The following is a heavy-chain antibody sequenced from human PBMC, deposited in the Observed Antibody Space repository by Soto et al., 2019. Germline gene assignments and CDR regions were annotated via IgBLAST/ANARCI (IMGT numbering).Heavy chain of an antibody. CDR3: ARVASWELRGGGAFDI. D-gene: IGHD1-26*01. CDR2: ISAYNGNT. V-gene: IGHV1-18*01. Sequence: ASVKVSCKASGYTFTSYGISWVRQAPGQGLEWMGWISAYNGNTNYAQKLQGRVTMTTDTSTSTAYMELRSLRSDDTAVYSWARVASWELRGGGAFDIWGQGTMVTVSS. J-gene: IGHJ3*02. CDR1: GYTFTSYG.